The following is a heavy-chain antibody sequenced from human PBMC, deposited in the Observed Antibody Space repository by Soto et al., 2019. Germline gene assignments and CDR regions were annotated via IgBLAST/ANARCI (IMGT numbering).Heavy chain of an antibody. D-gene: IGHD6-19*01. CDR2: INHSGST. J-gene: IGHJ4*02. CDR1: GGSFTGYY. V-gene: IGHV4-34*01. CDR3: ARGWGAVADY. Sequence: QVQLQQWGAGLLKPSETLSLTCAVYGGSFTGYYWSWIRQPPGKGLEWIGEINHSGSTNYNPSLKSRVTISVDTSKNPFSLKLSSVTAADTAVYYCARGWGAVADYWGQGTLVTVSS.